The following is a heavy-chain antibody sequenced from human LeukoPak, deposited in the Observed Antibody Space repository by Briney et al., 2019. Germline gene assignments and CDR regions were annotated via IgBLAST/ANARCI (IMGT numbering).Heavy chain of an antibody. Sequence: PSETLSLTCTVSGGSISSGIYYWSWIRQPAGKGLEWIGRIYTSGSTNYNPSLKSRVTISVDTSKNQFSLKLSSVTAADTAVYYCARVEYSGYDYRGAFDIWGQGTMVTVSS. CDR1: GGSISSGIYY. J-gene: IGHJ3*02. CDR2: IYTSGST. CDR3: ARVEYSGYDYRGAFDI. D-gene: IGHD5-12*01. V-gene: IGHV4-61*02.